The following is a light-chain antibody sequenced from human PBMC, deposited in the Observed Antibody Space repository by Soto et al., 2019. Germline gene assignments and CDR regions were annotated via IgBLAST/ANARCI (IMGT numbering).Light chain of an antibody. CDR1: SSNIGGNT. J-gene: IGLJ1*01. CDR2: NVN. CDR3: AAWDDSLNGYV. Sequence: QSVLTQPPSASETPGQRVTISCSGCSSNIGGNTVNWYQQLPGTAPKLLIYNVNQRPSGVPDRFSGSKSGTSASLAISGLQSEDEAHYYCAAWDDSLNGYVFGTGTKLTVL. V-gene: IGLV1-44*01.